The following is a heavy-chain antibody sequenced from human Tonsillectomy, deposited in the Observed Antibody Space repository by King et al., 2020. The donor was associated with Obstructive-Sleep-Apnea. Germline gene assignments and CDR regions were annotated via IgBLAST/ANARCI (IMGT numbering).Heavy chain of an antibody. V-gene: IGHV4-30-4*01. J-gene: IGHJ6*02. CDR3: ARVQITLVRGVLTIYGMDV. Sequence: QEEGRGLVKPSQNRSLTCTVSGGSFSSGDYYWSWIRQPPGRGLEWIGYIDYSGSANYKDSLKSRPLISVDTSKNQFSLKLRSVTAADTAVYYCARVQITLVRGVLTIYGMDVWGQGTTVTVS. CDR1: GGSFSSGDYY. D-gene: IGHD3-10*01. CDR2: IDYSGSA.